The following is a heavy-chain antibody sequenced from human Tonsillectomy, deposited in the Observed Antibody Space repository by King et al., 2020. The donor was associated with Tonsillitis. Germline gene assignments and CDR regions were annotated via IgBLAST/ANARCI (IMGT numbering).Heavy chain of an antibody. Sequence: VQLVESGGGVVQPGRSLRLSCAASGFTFSSYAMHWVRQAPGKGLEWVAVISYDGSNKYYADSVKGRFTISRDNSKNKLYLQMNSLRAEDTAVYYCASWDYYDSSGYYLVDYWGQGTLVTVSS. CDR2: ISYDGSNK. CDR1: GFTFSSYA. V-gene: IGHV3-30*04. J-gene: IGHJ4*02. D-gene: IGHD3-22*01. CDR3: ASWDYYDSSGYYLVDY.